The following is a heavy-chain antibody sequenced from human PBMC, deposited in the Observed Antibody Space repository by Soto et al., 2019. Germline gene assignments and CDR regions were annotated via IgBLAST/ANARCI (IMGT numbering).Heavy chain of an antibody. J-gene: IGHJ4*02. V-gene: IGHV4-39*01. CDR1: GGSISSSSYY. Sequence: QLQLQESGPGLVKPSATLSLTCAVSGGSISSSSYYWGWIRQPPGKGLEWIGSIYYSGSTYYTPSPQSRVAISVDASKNQFSLKLKSVTAADTAVYYCARRTVNIRTFYSGLKTHCFDYWGQGTLVTVSS. D-gene: IGHD6-19*01. CDR2: IYYSGST. CDR3: ARRTVNIRTFYSGLKTHCFDY.